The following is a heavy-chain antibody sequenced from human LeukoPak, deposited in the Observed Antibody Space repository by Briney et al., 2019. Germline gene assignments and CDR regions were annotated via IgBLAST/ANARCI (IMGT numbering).Heavy chain of an antibody. J-gene: IGHJ6*02. Sequence: SGPTLVNPTQTLTLTCTFSGFSLSTSGVGVGWIRQPPGKALEWLALIYWSDDKRYSPSLKSRLTITKDTSKNQVVLTMTNMDPVDTATYYCAHRVEYQLLLRSYYYYGMDVWGQGTTVTVSS. CDR3: AHRVEYQLLLRSYYYYGMDV. CDR1: GFSLSTSGVG. CDR2: IYWSDDK. D-gene: IGHD2-2*01. V-gene: IGHV2-5*01.